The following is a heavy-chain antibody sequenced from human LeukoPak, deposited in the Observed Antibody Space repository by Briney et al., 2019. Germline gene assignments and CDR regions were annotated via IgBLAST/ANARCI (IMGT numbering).Heavy chain of an antibody. CDR1: GYTFTSYY. D-gene: IGHD6-13*01. CDR3: ARDYAAAGTLNWFDP. J-gene: IGHJ5*02. V-gene: IGHV1-46*01. CDR2: INPSGGST. Sequence: ASVNVSCKASGYTFTSYYMHWVRQAPGQGLEWMGIINPSGGSTSYAQKFQGRVTMTRDTSTSTVYMGLSSLRSEDTAVYYCARDYAAAGTLNWFDPWGQGTLVTVSS.